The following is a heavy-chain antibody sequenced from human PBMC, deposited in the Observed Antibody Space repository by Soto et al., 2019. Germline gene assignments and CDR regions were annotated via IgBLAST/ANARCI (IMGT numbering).Heavy chain of an antibody. D-gene: IGHD3-10*01. CDR2: IYTSGST. V-gene: IGHV4-61*02. CDR3: ARDRSITMVRGASSGMDV. Sequence: SETLSLTCTVSGASISSGDYYWSWIRQPAGKGLEWIGRIYTSGSTNYNPSRKRRVTMSVDPSKNQFSLKLSSVTAADPAVYYFARDRSITMVRGASSGMDVWGQGTTVTVSS. CDR1: GASISSGDYY. J-gene: IGHJ6*02.